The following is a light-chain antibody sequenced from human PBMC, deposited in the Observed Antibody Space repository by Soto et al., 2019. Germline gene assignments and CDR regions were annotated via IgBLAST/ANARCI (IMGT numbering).Light chain of an antibody. CDR2: GNN. CDR3: ATWDDSLDGQV. J-gene: IGLJ2*01. V-gene: IGLV1-44*01. CDR1: SSNIGRNT. Sequence: QSVLTQPPSASGTPGQRVTISCSGSSSNIGRNTVNWYQQLPGTATKLLIHGNNQRPSGVPDRFSGSKSGTAASLAISGLESEYEADYDCATWDDSLDGQVFGGGTKLTVL.